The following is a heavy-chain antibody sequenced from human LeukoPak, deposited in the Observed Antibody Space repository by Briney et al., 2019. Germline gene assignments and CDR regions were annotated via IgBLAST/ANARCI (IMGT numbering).Heavy chain of an antibody. D-gene: IGHD4-17*01. V-gene: IGHV1-18*01. Sequence: ASVKVSCKASGYAFTSYGISWVRQAPGQGLEWMGWISAYNGNTNYAQKLQGRVTMTTDTSTSTAYMELRSLRSDDTAVYYCARNLHHYGDLDYWGQGTLVTVSS. CDR2: ISAYNGNT. CDR3: ARNLHHYGDLDY. J-gene: IGHJ4*02. CDR1: GYAFTSYG.